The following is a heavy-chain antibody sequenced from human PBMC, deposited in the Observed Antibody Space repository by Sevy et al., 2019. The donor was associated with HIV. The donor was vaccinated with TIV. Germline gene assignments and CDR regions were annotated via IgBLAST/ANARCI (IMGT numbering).Heavy chain of an antibody. CDR3: AREGCTKPHDY. CDR2: LSFGCGEI. J-gene: IGHJ4*02. V-gene: IGHV3-23*01. CDR1: GFTFSKYS. Sequence: GGSLRLSCAASGFTFSKYSMSWVRQPPGKGREWVSTLSFGCGEINYADSVKGRFTISRDTSKSSVYLQMNNLRPEDAAVYYCAREGCTKPHDYWGQGTLVTVS. D-gene: IGHD2-8*01.